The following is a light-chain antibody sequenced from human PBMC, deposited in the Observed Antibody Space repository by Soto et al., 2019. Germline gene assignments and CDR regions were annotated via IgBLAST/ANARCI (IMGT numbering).Light chain of an antibody. Sequence: EIVLTQSPGTLSLSPGERATLSCRASQSLSSSYLAWYQQKPGQAPRLLIYDASKRATGIPARFSGSGFGTDFTLTTSSLQSEDFAVYYCQQYKNWPLFGQGTRLEIK. V-gene: IGKV3-11*01. CDR3: QQYKNWPL. CDR1: QSLSSSY. CDR2: DAS. J-gene: IGKJ5*01.